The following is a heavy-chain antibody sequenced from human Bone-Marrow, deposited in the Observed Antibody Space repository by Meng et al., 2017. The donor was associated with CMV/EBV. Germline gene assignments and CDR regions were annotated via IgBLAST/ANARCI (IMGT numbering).Heavy chain of an antibody. CDR3: AVLAYCGGDGYS. D-gene: IGHD2-21*01. Sequence: GGSLRLSCATSGFTFSRYWMSWVRQAPGKGLEWVSYISSSSSSIYYADSVKGRFTISRDNAKNSLYLQMNSLRAEDTAVYYCAVLAYCGGDGYSWGQGTLVTVSS. J-gene: IGHJ5*02. CDR2: ISSSSSSI. CDR1: GFTFSRYW. V-gene: IGHV3-48*04.